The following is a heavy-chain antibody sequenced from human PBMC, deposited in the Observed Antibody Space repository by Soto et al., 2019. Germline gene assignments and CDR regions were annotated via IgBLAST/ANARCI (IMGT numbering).Heavy chain of an antibody. Sequence: QVQLQESGPGLVKPSQTLSLTCTVSGGSISSGGYYWSWIRQHPGKGLEWIGYIYYSGSTYYNPSLKSRVTIPVDPSKNQFSLKLSSVTAADTAVYYCAREGGSSWLAFDYWGQGTLVTVSS. CDR1: GGSISSGGYY. CDR2: IYYSGST. J-gene: IGHJ4*02. V-gene: IGHV4-31*03. D-gene: IGHD6-13*01. CDR3: AREGGSSWLAFDY.